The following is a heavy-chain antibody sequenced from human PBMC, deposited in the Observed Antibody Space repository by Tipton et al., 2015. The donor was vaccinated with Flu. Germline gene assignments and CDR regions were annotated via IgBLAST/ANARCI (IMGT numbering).Heavy chain of an antibody. CDR2: IKQDGSEK. CDR3: ARDYGCFGELTH. D-gene: IGHD3-10*01. V-gene: IGHV3-7*01. J-gene: IGHJ4*02. Sequence: SLRLSCAASGFTFSSYGMHWVRQAPGKGLEWVANIKQDGSEKYYVDSVKGRFTISRDNAKNSLYLQMNSLRAEDTAVYYCARDYGCFGELTHWGQGTLVTVSS. CDR1: GFTFSSYG.